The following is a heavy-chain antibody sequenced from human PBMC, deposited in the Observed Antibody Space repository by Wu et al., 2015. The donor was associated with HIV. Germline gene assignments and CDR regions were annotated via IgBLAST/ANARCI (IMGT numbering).Heavy chain of an antibody. CDR3: ARGGMLLWFGELSGWFDP. CDR1: GGTFSNYV. D-gene: IGHD3-10*01. CDR2: IIPLFSTT. J-gene: IGHJ5*02. V-gene: IGHV1-69*05. Sequence: QVQLVQSGAEVKKPGSSVKVSCKTSGGTFSNYVFSWVRQAPGQGPEWMGGIIPLFSTTNYAQKFQGRLTITTDESTNTAYLELSSLRSEDTAVFYCARGGMLLWFGELSGWFDPWGQGNPGHRLL.